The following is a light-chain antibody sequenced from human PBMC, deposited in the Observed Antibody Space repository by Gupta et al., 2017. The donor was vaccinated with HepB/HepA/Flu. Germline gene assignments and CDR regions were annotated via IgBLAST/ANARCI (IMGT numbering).Light chain of an antibody. Sequence: AIQMTQSPSSLSASVGDRVTITCRASQGIRNDLGWYQQKPGKAPKLLIYATSTVQSGVPSRFNGSGSGTDFTLTISSLQPEDFATYYCRQEDDYPWTFGQGTKVEIK. V-gene: IGKV1-6*01. J-gene: IGKJ1*01. CDR2: ATS. CDR1: QGIRND. CDR3: RQEDDYPWT.